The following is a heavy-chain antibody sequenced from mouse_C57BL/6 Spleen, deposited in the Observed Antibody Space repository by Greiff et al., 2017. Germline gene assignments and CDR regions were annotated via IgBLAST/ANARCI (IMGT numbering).Heavy chain of an antibody. CDR1: GFNIKDYY. D-gene: IGHD1-1*01. V-gene: IGHV14-1*01. CDR3: TTVYYGSSFYFDY. Sequence: VQLQQSGAELVRPGASVKLSCTASGFNIKDYYMHWVKQRPEQGLEWIGRIDPEDGDTEYAPKFQGKATMTADTSSNPAYLQLISLTSEDTAVYYCTTVYYGSSFYFDYWGQGTTLTVSS. J-gene: IGHJ2*01. CDR2: IDPEDGDT.